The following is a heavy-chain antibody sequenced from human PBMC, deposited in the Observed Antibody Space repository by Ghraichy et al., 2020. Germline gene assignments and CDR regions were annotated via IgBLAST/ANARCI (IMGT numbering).Heavy chain of an antibody. J-gene: IGHJ2*01. D-gene: IGHD4-23*01. CDR1: GGSVSTENYY. CDR2: SYYSGST. CDR3: ERAVGGRDWYFDL. Sequence: SETLSLTCTVSGGSVSTENYYWSWIRQPPGKRLEWIGYSYYSGSTTYNPSLRSRVTISVDTSKNQFSLKLSSVTAADTAVYYCERAVGGRDWYFDLWGRGTLVIVSS. V-gene: IGHV4-61*01.